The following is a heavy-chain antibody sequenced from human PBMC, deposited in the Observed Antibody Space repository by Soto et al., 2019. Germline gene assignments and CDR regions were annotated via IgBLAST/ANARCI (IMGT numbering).Heavy chain of an antibody. V-gene: IGHV3-23*01. CDR1: GCTFSNYG. Sequence: GSLRLAGSASGCTFSNYGMSWVRQAPGKGLEWVSALPEIGTNTYYADSVKGRFTISRDNSKNTLFLQINNLRAGDTAVYYCAKKSGVGATWYFDYWGQGTLVTVYS. J-gene: IGHJ4*02. D-gene: IGHD1-26*01. CDR2: LPEIGTNT. CDR3: AKKSGVGATWYFDY.